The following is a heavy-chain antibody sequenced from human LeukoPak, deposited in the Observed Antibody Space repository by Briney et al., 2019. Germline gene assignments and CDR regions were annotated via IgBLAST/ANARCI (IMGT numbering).Heavy chain of an antibody. Sequence: SETLSLTCAVSGYSISSGYYWGWIRQPPGKGLEWIGSIYHSGSTYYNPSLKSRVTISVDTSKNQFSLKLSSVTAADTAVYYCARQHTFYSSSEEYNWFDPWGQGTLVTASS. D-gene: IGHD6-13*01. CDR2: IYHSGST. V-gene: IGHV4-38-2*01. CDR3: ARQHTFYSSSEEYNWFDP. J-gene: IGHJ5*02. CDR1: GYSISSGYY.